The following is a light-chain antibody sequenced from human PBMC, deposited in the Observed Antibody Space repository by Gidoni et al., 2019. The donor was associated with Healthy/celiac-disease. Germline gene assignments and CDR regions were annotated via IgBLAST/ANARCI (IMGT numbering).Light chain of an antibody. J-gene: IGKJ2*01. CDR1: QSITSY. CDR3: QQSYSTPYT. V-gene: IGKV1-39*01. Sequence: DIQRTQSPSSLSASVGDRVTITCRASQSITSYLNWYQQKPGKAPKLLIYAASSLQSGVPSRFSGSGSGTDFTLTISSLQPEDFATYYCQQSYSTPYTFXQXTKLXIK. CDR2: AAS.